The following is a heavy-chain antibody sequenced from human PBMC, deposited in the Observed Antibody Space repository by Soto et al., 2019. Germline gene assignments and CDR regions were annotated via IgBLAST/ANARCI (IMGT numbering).Heavy chain of an antibody. CDR3: ARTLSRGWGYYFDY. CDR2: IFSNDEK. Sequence: QVTLKESGPVLVKPTETLTLTCTVSGFSLSNARMGVSWIRQPPGKALEWLAHIFSNDEKSYSTSLKSRLTISKDTSKIQGVLTMTNMDTVDTATYYCARTLSRGWGYYFDYWGQGTLVTVSS. CDR1: GFSLSNARMG. J-gene: IGHJ4*02. D-gene: IGHD6-19*01. V-gene: IGHV2-26*01.